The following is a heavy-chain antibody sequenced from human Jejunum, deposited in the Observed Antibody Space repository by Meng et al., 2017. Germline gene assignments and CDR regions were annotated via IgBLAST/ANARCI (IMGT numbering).Heavy chain of an antibody. J-gene: IGHJ4*02. Sequence: VQLQEWGAGLLQPSETLSLTCGFYGGSSSGFYLSWIRQPPGKGLEWIGEVHPSGSTDYNPSLKSRLTISLDTSKNQFSLSLNSATAADTGIYYCTRGTDRAKSGDYWGQGTLVTVSS. V-gene: IGHV4-34*01. CDR3: TRGTDRAKSGDY. D-gene: IGHD1-14*01. CDR1: GGSSSGFY. CDR2: VHPSGST.